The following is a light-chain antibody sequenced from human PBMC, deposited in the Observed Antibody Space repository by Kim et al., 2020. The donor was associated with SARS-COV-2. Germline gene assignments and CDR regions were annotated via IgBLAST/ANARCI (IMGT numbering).Light chain of an antibody. CDR1: SLRSYY. J-gene: IGLJ2*01. V-gene: IGLV3-19*01. CDR2: GKN. CDR3: NSRDSSGNHLV. Sequence: SSELTQDPAVSVALGQTVRITCQGDSLRSYYASWYQQKPGQAPVLVIYGKNNRPSGIPDRFSGSSSGNTASLTITGAQAEDEADYYCNSRDSSGNHLVFGGGTQRTV.